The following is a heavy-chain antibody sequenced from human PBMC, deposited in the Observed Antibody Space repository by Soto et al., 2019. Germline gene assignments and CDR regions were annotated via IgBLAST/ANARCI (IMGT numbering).Heavy chain of an antibody. J-gene: IGHJ5*02. D-gene: IGHD3-10*01. Sequence: GGSLRLSCAASGFTFSSYGMHWVRQAPGKGLEWVAVIWYDGSNKYYADSVKGRFTISRDNSKNTLYLQMNSLRAEDTAVYYCARDPHIYGSGSLNWFDPWGQGTLATVSS. CDR1: GFTFSSYG. CDR2: IWYDGSNK. CDR3: ARDPHIYGSGSLNWFDP. V-gene: IGHV3-33*01.